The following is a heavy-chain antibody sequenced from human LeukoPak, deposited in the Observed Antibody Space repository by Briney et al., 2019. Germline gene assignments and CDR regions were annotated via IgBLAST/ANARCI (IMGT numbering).Heavy chain of an antibody. CDR2: ISAYNGNT. CDR3: ARDSYYYDSSGRSYYYYMDV. CDR1: GYTFTSYG. V-gene: IGHV1-18*01. J-gene: IGHJ6*03. D-gene: IGHD3-22*01. Sequence: ASVKVSCKASGYTFTSYGISWVRQAPGQGLEWMGWISAYNGNTNYAQKLQGRVTMTTDTSTSTAYMELRSLRSDDTAVYYCARDSYYYDSSGRSYYYYMDVWGKGTTVTVSS.